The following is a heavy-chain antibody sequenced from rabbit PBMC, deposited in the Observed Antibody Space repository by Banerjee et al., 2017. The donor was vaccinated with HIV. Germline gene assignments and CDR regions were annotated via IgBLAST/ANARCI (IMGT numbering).Heavy chain of an antibody. CDR2: IYAGSSGTT. D-gene: IGHD5-1*01. Sequence: QSLEESGGDLVKPGASLTLTCTASGLDFSSSYWICWVRQAPGEGLEWIACIYAGSSGTTEYASWAKGRFTISKTSSTTVTLQMTSLTVADTATYFCARAYVDGSVGVWNLWGPGTLVTVS. CDR1: GLDFSSSYW. V-gene: IGHV1S40*01. CDR3: ARAYVDGSVGVWNL. J-gene: IGHJ4*01.